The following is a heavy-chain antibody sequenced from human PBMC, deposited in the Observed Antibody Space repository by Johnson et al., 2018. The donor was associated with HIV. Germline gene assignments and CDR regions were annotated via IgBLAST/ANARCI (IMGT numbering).Heavy chain of an antibody. CDR1: GFTFSSYA. J-gene: IGHJ3*02. D-gene: IGHD6-19*01. CDR3: ARGIAVAGTWDDAFDI. Sequence: VQLVESGGVGVQPGGSLRLSCAASGFTFSSYAMSWVRQAPGKGLEWVSGISGSGGDTYYADSVKGRFTIFRDNAKNSLYLQMNSLRAEDTAVYYCARGIAVAGTWDDAFDIWGQGTMVTVSS. CDR2: ISGSGGDT. V-gene: IGHV3-23*04.